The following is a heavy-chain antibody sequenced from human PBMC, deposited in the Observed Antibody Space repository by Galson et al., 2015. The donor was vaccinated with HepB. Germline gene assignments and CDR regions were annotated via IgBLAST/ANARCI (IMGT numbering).Heavy chain of an antibody. CDR2: IIPILGIA. CDR1: GGTFGSYT. J-gene: IGHJ6*02. Sequence: SVKVSCKASGGTFGSYTISWVRQAPGQGLEWMGRIIPILGIANYAQKFQGRVTITADKSTSTAYMELSSLRSEDTAVYYCARAAPGPPLYYYYGMDVWGQGTTVTVSS. CDR3: ARAAPGPPLYYYYGMDV. D-gene: IGHD2-8*02. V-gene: IGHV1-69*02.